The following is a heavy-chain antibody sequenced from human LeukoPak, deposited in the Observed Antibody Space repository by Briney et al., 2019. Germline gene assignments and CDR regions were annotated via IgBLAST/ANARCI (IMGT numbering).Heavy chain of an antibody. CDR2: IIPIFGTA. CDR3: ARANLEWLSPFEKTIKAFDY. D-gene: IGHD3-3*01. J-gene: IGHJ4*02. V-gene: IGHV1-69*13. CDR1: GGTFSSYA. Sequence: GASVKVSCKASGGTFSSYAISWVRQAPGQGLEWMGGIIPIFGTANYAQKFQGRVTITADESTSTAYMELSSLRSEDTAVYYCARANLEWLSPFEKTIKAFDYWGQGTLVTVSS.